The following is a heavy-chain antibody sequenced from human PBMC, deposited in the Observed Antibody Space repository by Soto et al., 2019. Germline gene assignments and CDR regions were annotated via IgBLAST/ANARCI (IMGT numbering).Heavy chain of an antibody. CDR3: ARGDREDIAVVIGARPGEYGVDV. D-gene: IGHD2-15*01. V-gene: IGHV3-30-3*01. J-gene: IGHJ6*02. CDR2: IAYDGSNK. Sequence: QVQLVESGGGGVQPGRSLRLSCAASGFTFRSYAMHWVRQAPGKGLECVAVIAYDGSNKFYRDYVKGRFTISRDNSKNTLYLQINSLRYEDTAVYYCARGDREDIAVVIGARPGEYGVDVWGQGTTVTVSS. CDR1: GFTFRSYA.